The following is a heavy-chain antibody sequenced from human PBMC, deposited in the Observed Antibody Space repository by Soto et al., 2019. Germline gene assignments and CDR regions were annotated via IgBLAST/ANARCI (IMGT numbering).Heavy chain of an antibody. CDR1: GGTFSSYA. V-gene: IGHV1-69*06. CDR2: IIPIFGTA. J-gene: IGHJ6*02. D-gene: IGHD1-26*01. Sequence: SVKVSCKASGGTFSSYAISWVRQAPGQGLEWMGGIIPIFGTANYAQKFQGRVTITADKSTSTAYMELSSLRSEDTAVSYCARSRSGRWFYYYGMDVWGQGTTVTVSS. CDR3: ARSRSGRWFYYYGMDV.